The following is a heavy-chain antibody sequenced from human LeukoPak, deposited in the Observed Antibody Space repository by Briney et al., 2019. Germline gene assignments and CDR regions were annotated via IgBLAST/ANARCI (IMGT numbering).Heavy chain of an antibody. CDR1: GFTFSTYS. CDR2: ISSSSSTI. V-gene: IGHV3-48*01. D-gene: IGHD1-26*01. Sequence: GGSLRLSCTASGFTFSTYSMNWVRQAPGKGLEWVSYISSSSSTIYYADSVKGRFTISRDNSKNTLYLHMNSLRAEDTAVYYCAKEVGTIPTNLLDDWGQGTLVTVSS. J-gene: IGHJ4*02. CDR3: AKEVGTIPTNLLDD.